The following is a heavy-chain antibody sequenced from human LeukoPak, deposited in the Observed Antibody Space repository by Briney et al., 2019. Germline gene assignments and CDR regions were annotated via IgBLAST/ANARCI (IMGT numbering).Heavy chain of an antibody. D-gene: IGHD2-15*01. CDR1: GFTFSDYA. CDR3: AKDRCSGGSCYTYFDY. Sequence: PGGSLRLSCAASGFTFSDYAISWVGQAPGRGLDWVSGISGSGGSIYYADSVKGRFTISRDTSKNTLYLQMNSLRAEDSAVYYCAKDRCSGGSCYTYFDYWGQGTLVIVPS. CDR2: ISGSGGSI. V-gene: IGHV3-23*01. J-gene: IGHJ4*02.